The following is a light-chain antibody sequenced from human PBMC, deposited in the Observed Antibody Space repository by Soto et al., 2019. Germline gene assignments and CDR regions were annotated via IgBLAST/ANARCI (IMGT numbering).Light chain of an antibody. V-gene: IGKV1-9*01. Sequence: DIQLTQSPYFLSASVGDRVTITCRASQGINSFLGWYQQKPGKGPRLLIYAASALQSGVPSRFSGSGSGTEFTLTISSLQPEDFATYYCQQLNSYPITFGQGTRLEIK. CDR3: QQLNSYPIT. J-gene: IGKJ5*01. CDR2: AAS. CDR1: QGINSF.